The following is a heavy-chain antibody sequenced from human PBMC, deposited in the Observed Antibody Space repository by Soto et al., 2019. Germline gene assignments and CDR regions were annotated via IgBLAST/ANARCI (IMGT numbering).Heavy chain of an antibody. CDR3: TRAAYDILTGHYNGGAFEI. Sequence: QLVQSGGEVKKPGASVKVSCKASGYMFTKYGITWVRQAPGQGLEWMGWISAYNGNTNLAQNFQGRVIMTTDTSTTTAYLELRSLRSDDTAIYYCTRAAYDILTGHYNGGAFEIWGKGTMVTVSS. D-gene: IGHD3-9*01. CDR2: ISAYNGNT. CDR1: GYMFTKYG. J-gene: IGHJ3*02. V-gene: IGHV1-18*04.